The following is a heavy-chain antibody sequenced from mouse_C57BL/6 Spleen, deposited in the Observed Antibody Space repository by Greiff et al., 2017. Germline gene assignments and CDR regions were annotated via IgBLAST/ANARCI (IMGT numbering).Heavy chain of an antibody. D-gene: IGHD2-4*01. CDR1: GYTFTSYW. Sequence: VQLKQPGAELVRPGSSVKLSCKASGYTFTSYWMHWVKQRPIQGLEWIGNIDPSDSETHYNQKFKDKATLTVDKSSSTAYMQLSSLTSEDSAVYYCARNNYDYDYFDYWGQGTTLTVSS. CDR3: ARNNYDYDYFDY. V-gene: IGHV1-52*01. CDR2: IDPSDSET. J-gene: IGHJ2*01.